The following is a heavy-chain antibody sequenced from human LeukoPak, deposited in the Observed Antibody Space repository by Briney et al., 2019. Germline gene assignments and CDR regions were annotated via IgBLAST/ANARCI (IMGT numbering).Heavy chain of an antibody. CDR2: ISGGGGGT. CDR3: AKKGIAAVGGYYFDY. Sequence: GGSLRLSCAASGFTFSSYDMNWVRQAPGKGLEWVSGISGGGGGTDYADSVKGRFIISRDNSKNTLYLQMNSLRAEDTAVYYCAKKGIAAVGGYYFDYWGQGTLVTVSS. D-gene: IGHD6-13*01. V-gene: IGHV3-23*01. J-gene: IGHJ4*02. CDR1: GFTFSSYD.